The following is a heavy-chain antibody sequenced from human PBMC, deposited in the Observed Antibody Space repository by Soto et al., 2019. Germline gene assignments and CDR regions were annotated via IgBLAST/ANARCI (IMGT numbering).Heavy chain of an antibody. V-gene: IGHV3-21*01. D-gene: IGHD3-22*01. J-gene: IGHJ4*02. CDR1: GFTFNRYS. CDR2: VTSSSSSM. Sequence: PWGSLRLSCAASGFTFNRYSISFFRQAPGKGLEWVSSVTSSSSSMLYADSVKGRFTISRDDAKDSLFLQMNSLRADDTAVYYCAREADFASSGYVLDYWGQGTLVTV. CDR3: AREADFASSGYVLDY.